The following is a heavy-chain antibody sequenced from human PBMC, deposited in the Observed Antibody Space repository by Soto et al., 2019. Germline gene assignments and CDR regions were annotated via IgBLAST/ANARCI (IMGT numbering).Heavy chain of an antibody. CDR3: ASSITEGYCTITGCYTRPLYGMDV. J-gene: IGHJ6*02. D-gene: IGHD2-2*02. V-gene: IGHV1-69*13. CDR2: IIPIFGTA. Sequence: SVKVSCKASGGTFSSYAISWVRQAPGQGLEWMGGIIPIFGTANYAQKFQGRVTITADESTSTAYMELSRLTSDDTAVYYCASSITEGYCTITGCYTRPLYGMDVWGQGTTVTVSS. CDR1: GGTFSSYA.